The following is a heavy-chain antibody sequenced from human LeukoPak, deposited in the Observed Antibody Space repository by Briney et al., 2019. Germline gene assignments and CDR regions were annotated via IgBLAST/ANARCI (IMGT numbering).Heavy chain of an antibody. CDR1: GFTFSSYA. CDR3: ARDHIYGPRVVFTTLYYFDY. J-gene: IGHJ4*02. Sequence: GGSLRLSCAASGFTFSSYAMHWVRQAPGKGLEWVAVISYDGSNKYYADSVKGRFTISRDNSKNTLYLQMNSLRAEDTAVYYCARDHIYGPRVVFTTLYYFDYWGQGTLVTVSS. D-gene: IGHD3/OR15-3a*01. V-gene: IGHV3-30*04. CDR2: ISYDGSNK.